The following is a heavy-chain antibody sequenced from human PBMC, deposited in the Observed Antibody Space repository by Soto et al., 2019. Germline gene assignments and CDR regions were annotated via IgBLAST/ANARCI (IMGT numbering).Heavy chain of an antibody. D-gene: IGHD1-7*01. CDR2: ISSSGSTI. J-gene: IGHJ3*02. V-gene: IGHV3-11*01. CDR3: ARDSWNNWNYAPGAFDI. Sequence: PGGSLRLSCAASGFTFSDYYMSWIRQAPGKGLEWVSYISSSGSTIYYADSVKGRFTISRDNAKNSLYLQMNSLRAGDTAVYYGARDSWNNWNYAPGAFDIWAQGKMVTVSS. CDR1: GFTFSDYY.